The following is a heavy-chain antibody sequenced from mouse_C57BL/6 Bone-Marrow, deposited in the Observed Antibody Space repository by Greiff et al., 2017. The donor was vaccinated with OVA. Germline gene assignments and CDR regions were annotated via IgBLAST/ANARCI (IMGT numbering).Heavy chain of an antibody. CDR3: ARRGYDSYYVDY. Sequence: EVKLQESGPELVKPGASVKMSCKASGYTFTDYNMHWVKQSHGKSLEWIGYINPNNGGTSYNQKFKGKATLTVNKSSSTAYMELRSLTSEDSAVYYCARRGYDSYYVDYWGKGTTLTVSS. CDR1: GYTFTDYN. J-gene: IGHJ2*01. V-gene: IGHV1-22*01. CDR2: INPNNGGT. D-gene: IGHD2-4*01.